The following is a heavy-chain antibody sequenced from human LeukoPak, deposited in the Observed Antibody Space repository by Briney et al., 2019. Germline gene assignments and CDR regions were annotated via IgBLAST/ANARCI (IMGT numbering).Heavy chain of an antibody. Sequence: GESLKISCKGSGYSFTSYWIGWVRQMPGKGLEWMGIIYPGDSDTRYSPSFQGQVTISADKSISTAYLQWSSLKASDTAMYYCARLPELAAEKDAFDIWGQGTMVTVSS. V-gene: IGHV5-51*01. J-gene: IGHJ3*02. CDR2: IYPGDSDT. CDR3: ARLPELAAEKDAFDI. D-gene: IGHD3-10*01. CDR1: GYSFTSYW.